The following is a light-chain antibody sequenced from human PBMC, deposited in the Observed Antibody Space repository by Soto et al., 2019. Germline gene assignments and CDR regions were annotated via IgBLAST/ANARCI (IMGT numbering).Light chain of an antibody. CDR3: SSYTSSSTAYV. CDR1: SSDVGGYNY. CDR2: DLS. V-gene: IGLV2-14*01. J-gene: IGLJ1*01. Sequence: QSVLTHPASVSGSPGQSITISCTGTSSDVGGYNYVSWYQQHPGKAPKLMMYDLSNRPSVVSNRFSGSKSGNTASLTISGLQAEDEADYYCSSYTSSSTAYVFGTGTKVTVL.